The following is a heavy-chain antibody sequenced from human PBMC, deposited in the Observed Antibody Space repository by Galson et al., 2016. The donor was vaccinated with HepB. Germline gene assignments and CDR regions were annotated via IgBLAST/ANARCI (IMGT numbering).Heavy chain of an antibody. D-gene: IGHD3-3*01. CDR3: AQNGYYAIEY. CDR2: ISHGEYT. Sequence: ETLSLTCTVSGGSISSDTWWSWVRQPPGKGLEWIGEISHGEYTNYNPSLRSRVTISVDKSKNQFSLNLSLVTAADTAIYYCAQNGYYAIEYWGQGTLVTVSS. J-gene: IGHJ4*02. CDR1: GGSISSDTW. V-gene: IGHV4-4*02.